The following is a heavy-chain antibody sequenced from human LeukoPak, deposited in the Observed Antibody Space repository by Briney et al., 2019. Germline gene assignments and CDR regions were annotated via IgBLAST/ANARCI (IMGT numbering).Heavy chain of an antibody. Sequence: GGSLRLSCAASGFTFSIYAMSWVRQAPGKGLEWVSSLSGSGGSGTFYADSVKGRFTISRDNSKNTLYLQMNSLRAEDTAVYYCASKLLPAAEQGLAYWGQGTLVTVSS. V-gene: IGHV3-23*01. D-gene: IGHD2-2*01. CDR1: GFTFSIYA. J-gene: IGHJ4*02. CDR3: ASKLLPAAEQGLAY. CDR2: LSGSGGSGT.